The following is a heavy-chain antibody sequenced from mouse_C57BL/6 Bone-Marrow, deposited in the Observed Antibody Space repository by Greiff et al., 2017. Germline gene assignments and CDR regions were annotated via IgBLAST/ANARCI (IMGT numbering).Heavy chain of an antibody. J-gene: IGHJ3*01. V-gene: IGHV1-54*01. D-gene: IGHD4-1*01. Sequence: VQLKQSGAELVRPGTSVKVSCKASGYAFTNYLIEWVKQRPGQGLEWIGEINPGSGGTNYNEKFKGKATLTADKSSSTTYMQLISLTSEDSAVYFCGGTKNWDCWCAYGGRGTRVTVSA. CDR3: GGTKNWDCWCAY. CDR2: INPGSGGT. CDR1: GYAFTNYL.